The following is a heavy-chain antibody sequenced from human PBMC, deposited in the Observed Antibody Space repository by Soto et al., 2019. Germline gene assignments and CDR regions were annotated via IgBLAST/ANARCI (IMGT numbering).Heavy chain of an antibody. J-gene: IGHJ6*02. CDR3: AREARVAAAADLFDYYYYGMDV. CDR1: GFTFSSYA. Sequence: PGGSLRLSCAASGFTFSSYAMHWVRQAPGKGLEWVAVISYDGSNKYYADSAKGRFTISRDNSKNTLYLQMNSLRAEDTAVYYCAREARVAAAADLFDYYYYGMDVWGQGTTVTVSS. D-gene: IGHD6-13*01. V-gene: IGHV3-30-3*01. CDR2: ISYDGSNK.